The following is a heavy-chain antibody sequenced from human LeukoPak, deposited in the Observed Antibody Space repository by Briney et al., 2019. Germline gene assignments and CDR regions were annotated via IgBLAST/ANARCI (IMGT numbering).Heavy chain of an antibody. J-gene: IGHJ2*01. D-gene: IGHD3-16*01. V-gene: IGHV3-23*01. Sequence: GGSLRLSCAASGFTFTNYAMTWVRQAPGKGLEWVSAVTGSGDRTYYADSVKGRFTISRDNSDNTVYLQMNTLRVDDTAVYYCARGGSGFTTYWHFDLWGRGTLVTVSS. CDR2: VTGSGDRT. CDR1: GFTFTNYA. CDR3: ARGGSGFTTYWHFDL.